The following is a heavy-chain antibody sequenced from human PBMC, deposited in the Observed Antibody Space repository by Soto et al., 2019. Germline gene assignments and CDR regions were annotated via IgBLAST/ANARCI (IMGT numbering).Heavy chain of an antibody. J-gene: IGHJ6*02. V-gene: IGHV1-69*06. CDR1: GGTFSSYA. Sequence: QVQLVQSGAEVKKPGSSVKVSCKASGGTFSSYAISWVRQAPGQGLEWMGGIIPIFGTANYAQKFQGRVTITADKSTSTDYMELSSLRSEDTAVYYCARVSKPLPTYYYGMDVWGQGTTVTVSS. CDR2: IIPIFGTA. CDR3: ARVSKPLPTYYYGMDV. D-gene: IGHD2-2*01.